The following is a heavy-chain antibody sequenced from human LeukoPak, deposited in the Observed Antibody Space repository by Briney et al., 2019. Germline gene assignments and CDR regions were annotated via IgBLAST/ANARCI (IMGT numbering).Heavy chain of an antibody. V-gene: IGHV4-61*02. D-gene: IGHD6-13*01. Sequence: PSETLSLTCTVSGGSISSGSYYWSWIRQPAGKGLEWIGRIYTSGSTNYNPSLKSRVTISVDTSKNQFSLKLSSVTAADTAVYYCARSRGGFWIAAAPDYWGQGTLVTVSS. CDR3: ARSRGGFWIAAAPDY. CDR1: GGSISSGSYY. J-gene: IGHJ4*02. CDR2: IYTSGST.